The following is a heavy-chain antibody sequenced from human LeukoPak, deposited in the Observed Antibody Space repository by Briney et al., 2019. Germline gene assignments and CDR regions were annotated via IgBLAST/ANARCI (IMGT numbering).Heavy chain of an antibody. D-gene: IGHD2-21*02. Sequence: GGSLRLSCAASGFTFSSYAMSWVRQAPGKGLEWVSAISGSGGSTYYADSVKGRFTMSRDNSKNTLYLQMNSLRAEDTAVYYCAKSPQLAYCGGDCPPEYYFDYWGQGTLVTVSS. V-gene: IGHV3-23*01. J-gene: IGHJ4*02. CDR3: AKSPQLAYCGGDCPPEYYFDY. CDR2: ISGSGGST. CDR1: GFTFSSYA.